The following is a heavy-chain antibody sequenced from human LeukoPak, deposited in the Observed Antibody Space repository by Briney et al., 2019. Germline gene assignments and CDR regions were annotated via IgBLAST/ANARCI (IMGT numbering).Heavy chain of an antibody. J-gene: IGHJ4*02. CDR2: ISTSSSYI. Sequence: GGSLRLSCAASGFTFSSYSMNWVRQAPGKGLEWVSSISTSSSYIYYADSVKGRFTISRDNAKNPLYLQMNSLRAEDTAVYYCARGSEWELLSCDFWGQGTVVTVSS. D-gene: IGHD1-26*01. CDR3: ARGSEWELLSCDF. CDR1: GFTFSSYS. V-gene: IGHV3-21*01.